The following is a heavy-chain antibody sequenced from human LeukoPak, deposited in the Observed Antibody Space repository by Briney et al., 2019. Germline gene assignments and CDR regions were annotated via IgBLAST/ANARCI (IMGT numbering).Heavy chain of an antibody. J-gene: IGHJ4*02. CDR3: AREGAAAEHLDY. CDR1: GGSFSGHY. Sequence: SETLSLTCAVYGGSFSGHYWSWIRQPPGKGLEWIGEINDSGSTNYKPSLKSRVTILVDTSKNQFSLKLSSVTAADTAVYYCAREGAAAEHLDYWGQGTMVTLSS. CDR2: INDSGST. V-gene: IGHV4-34*01. D-gene: IGHD6-13*01.